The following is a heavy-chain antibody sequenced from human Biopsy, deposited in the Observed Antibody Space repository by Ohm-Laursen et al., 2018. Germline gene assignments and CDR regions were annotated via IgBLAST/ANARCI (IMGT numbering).Heavy chain of an antibody. J-gene: IGHJ6*02. CDR1: GGSVSDSFHF. V-gene: IGHV4-61*01. CDR3: TRDVKRYCSGTSCYSGYFGMDV. CDR2: VYDRGTT. D-gene: IGHD2-2*01. Sequence: SQTLSLTCSVSGGSVSDSFHFWSWIRQPPGKVLGWIAHVYDRGTTNSNPSLKSRVTISLATSKNQFSLKLNSVTAADTAVYFCTRDVKRYCSGTSCYSGYFGMDVWGQGTSVTVSS.